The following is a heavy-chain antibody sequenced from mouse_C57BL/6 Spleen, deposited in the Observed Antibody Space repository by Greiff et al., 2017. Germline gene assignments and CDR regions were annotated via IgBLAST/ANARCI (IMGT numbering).Heavy chain of an antibody. CDR3: ARSPFSTVVAYYFDY. CDR2: INPNNGGT. CDR1: GYTFTDYY. J-gene: IGHJ2*01. V-gene: IGHV1-26*01. D-gene: IGHD1-1*01. Sequence: EVQLQQSGPELVQPGASVKISCKASGYTFTDYYMNWVKQSHGKSLEWIGDINPNNGGTSYNQKFKGKATLTVDKSSSTAYMELRSLTSEDSAVYYCARSPFSTVVAYYFDYWGQGTTLTVSS.